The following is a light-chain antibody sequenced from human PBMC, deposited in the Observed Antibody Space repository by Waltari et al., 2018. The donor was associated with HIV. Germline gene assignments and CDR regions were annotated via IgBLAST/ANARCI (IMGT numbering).Light chain of an antibody. CDR3: QQYYSTPLT. CDR2: WAS. J-gene: IGKJ4*01. V-gene: IGKV4-1*01. Sequence: DIVMTKSPDSLAVSLGERATINCKSSQSVLFSSNNKNYLAWYQQKPGQPPKLLLYWASTRESAVPDRFSGSGSGADFTLTISSLQAEDVAVYYCQQYYSTPLTFGGGTKVEIK. CDR1: QSVLFSSNNKNY.